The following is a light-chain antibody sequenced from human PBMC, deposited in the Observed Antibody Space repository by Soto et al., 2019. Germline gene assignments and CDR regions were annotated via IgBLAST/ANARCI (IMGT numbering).Light chain of an antibody. CDR3: MQGTHWLWT. CDR1: QSLVYSNGNAY. J-gene: IGKJ1*01. V-gene: IGKV2-30*01. CDR2: QVS. Sequence: DAVLTQSPLSLPVTLGQPAAISCRSSQSLVYSNGNAYLIWFQQRPGQSPRRLIYQVSTRDAGVPDRFSGSGSGTYFTLTISRVEAEDVGLYYCMQGTHWLWTFGQGTKVEIK.